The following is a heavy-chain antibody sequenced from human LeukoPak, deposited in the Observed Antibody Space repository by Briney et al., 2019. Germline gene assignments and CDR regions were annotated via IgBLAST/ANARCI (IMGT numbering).Heavy chain of an antibody. CDR3: ARDRVDTAMGPGLGFDY. CDR2: IIPIFGTA. D-gene: IGHD5-18*01. CDR1: GGTFSSYA. J-gene: IGHJ4*02. Sequence: SVKVSCKASGGTFSSYAISWVRQAPGQGLEWMGGIIPIFGTANYAQKFLGRVTITADESTSTAYMELSSLRSEDTAVYYCARDRVDTAMGPGLGFDYWGEGTLVTVSS. V-gene: IGHV1-69*01.